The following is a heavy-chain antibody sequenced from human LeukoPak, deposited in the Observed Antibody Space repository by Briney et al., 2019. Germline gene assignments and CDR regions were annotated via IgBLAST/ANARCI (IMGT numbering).Heavy chain of an antibody. CDR2: ISYDGSNK. CDR1: GFTFSSYG. D-gene: IGHD1-26*01. J-gene: IGHJ6*02. CDR3: SRSGRGGMDV. V-gene: IGHV3-30*03. Sequence: PGGSLRLSCAASGFTFSSYGMHWVRQAPGKGLEWVAVISYDGSNKYYADSVRGRFTISRDNSKNTLYLQMNSLRVEDTAVYYCSRSGRGGMDVWGQGTTVTVSS.